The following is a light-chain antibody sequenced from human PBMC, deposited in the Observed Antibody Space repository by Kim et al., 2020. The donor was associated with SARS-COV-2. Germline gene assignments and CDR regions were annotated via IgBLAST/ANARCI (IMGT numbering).Light chain of an antibody. V-gene: IGKV1-5*03. CDR1: ETFSSF. CDR2: KAS. J-gene: IGKJ2*01. CDR3: QQYFTYPYT. Sequence: SASIGDRVTITCRASETFSSFLAWYQQKPGKAPSLLIYKASSLESGVPSRFSGSGSGTEFTLTISSLQPADSATYYCQQYFTYPYTFGQGTKLEI.